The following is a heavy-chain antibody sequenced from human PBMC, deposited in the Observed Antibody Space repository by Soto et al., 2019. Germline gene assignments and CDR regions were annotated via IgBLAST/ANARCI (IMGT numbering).Heavy chain of an antibody. CDR3: ARESAHVGGYCSSTSCYGGFFDY. D-gene: IGHD2-2*01. V-gene: IGHV4-31*03. Sequence: PSETLSLTCTVSGGSISIGGYYWSWIRQHPGKGLEWIGYIYYSGSTYYNPSLKSRVTISVDTSKNQFSLKLSSVTAADTAVYYCARESAHVGGYCSSTSCYGGFFDYWGQGTLVTVSS. J-gene: IGHJ4*02. CDR1: GGSISIGGYY. CDR2: IYYSGST.